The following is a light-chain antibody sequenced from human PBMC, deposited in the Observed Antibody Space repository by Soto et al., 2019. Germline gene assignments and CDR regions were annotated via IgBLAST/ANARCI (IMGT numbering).Light chain of an antibody. Sequence: QSVLTQPPSASGSPGQSVSISCTGTGSDGGTYNFVSWYQQHPGKAPKLLIYEATKRPSGVPDRFSGSKSGNTASLTVSGLQAEDEAEYFCSSYTGDRHFYVFGTGTKVTVL. J-gene: IGLJ1*01. V-gene: IGLV2-8*01. CDR3: SSYTGDRHFYV. CDR1: GSDGGTYNF. CDR2: EAT.